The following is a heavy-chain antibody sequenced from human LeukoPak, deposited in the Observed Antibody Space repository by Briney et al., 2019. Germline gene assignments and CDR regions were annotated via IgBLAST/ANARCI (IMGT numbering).Heavy chain of an antibody. D-gene: IGHD3-9*01. V-gene: IGHV3-11*01. CDR1: GFTFSTYA. J-gene: IGHJ6*02. CDR2: ITNGGSTI. Sequence: GGSLRLSCAASGFTFSTYAMSWVRQAPGKGLEWVSYITNGGSTIHHADSVKGRFTISRDNAKKPLYLQMNSLRAEDTAVYYCARSIGLTGGGVDVWGQGTTVTVSS. CDR3: ARSIGLTGGGVDV.